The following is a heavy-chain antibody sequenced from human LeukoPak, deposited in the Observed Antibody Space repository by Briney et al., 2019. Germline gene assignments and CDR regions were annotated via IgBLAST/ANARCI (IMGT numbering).Heavy chain of an antibody. V-gene: IGHV3-21*01. CDR3: ARLYSSGWFFDY. D-gene: IGHD6-19*01. CDR2: ISSSSTYI. J-gene: IGHJ4*02. Sequence: GGSLRLSCAASGFTFSSYNMNWVRQATGKGLEWVSSISSSSTYIYYADSVKGRFTISRDNAKNSLYLQMNSLRAEDTAVYYCARLYSSGWFFDYWGQGTLATVSS. CDR1: GFTFSSYN.